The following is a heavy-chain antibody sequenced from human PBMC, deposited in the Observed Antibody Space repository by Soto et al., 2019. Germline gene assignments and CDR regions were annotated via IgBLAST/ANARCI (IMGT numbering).Heavy chain of an antibody. CDR2: INPNSGGT. CDR1: GYTFTGYY. J-gene: IGHJ4*02. D-gene: IGHD6-13*01. V-gene: IGHV1-2*04. CDR3: AREEGSYSSSAYFDY. Sequence: ASVKVSCKASGYTFTGYYMHCVRQAPGQGLEWMGWINPNSGGTNYAQKFQGWVTMTRDTSISTAYMELSRLRSDDTAVYYCAREEGSYSSSAYFDYWGQGTLVTVSS.